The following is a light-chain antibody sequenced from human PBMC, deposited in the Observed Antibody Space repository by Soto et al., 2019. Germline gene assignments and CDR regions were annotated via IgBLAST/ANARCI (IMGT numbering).Light chain of an antibody. V-gene: IGKV1-5*01. J-gene: IGKJ1*01. Sequence: DIQMTQSPSTLSASVGDRVTISCRASQSISSLLAWYQQKPGKAPELLIYDASSLESGVPSRFSGSGFGTEFTLTISSLQPDDFATNYCQQYNSYSPWTFGQGTKVEIK. CDR2: DAS. CDR1: QSISSL. CDR3: QQYNSYSPWT.